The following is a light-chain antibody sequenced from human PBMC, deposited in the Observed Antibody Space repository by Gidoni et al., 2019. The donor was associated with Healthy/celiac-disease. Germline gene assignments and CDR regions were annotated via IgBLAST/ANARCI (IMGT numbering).Light chain of an antibody. J-gene: IGKJ2*01. V-gene: IGKV3-15*01. CDR1: QSVSSN. CDR3: QQYNNWPLST. CDR2: GAY. Sequence: AALSCRASQSVSSNLAWYQQKPGQAPRLLIYGAYTRATGIPARFSGSGSGTEFTLTISSLQSEDFAFYFCQQYNNWPLSTFGQGTQLEIK.